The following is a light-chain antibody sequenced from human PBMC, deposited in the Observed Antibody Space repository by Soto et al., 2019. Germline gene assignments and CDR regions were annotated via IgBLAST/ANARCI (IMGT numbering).Light chain of an antibody. J-gene: IGLJ2*01. Sequence: QSALTQPASVSGSPGQSITISCTGTSSDIGGYNYVSWYQQHPGKAPKLMIYDVSHRPSGVSNRFSGSKSGNTASLTISGLQAEDGADYYCASYASSNTVLFGGGTKLTVL. CDR2: DVS. CDR3: ASYASSNTVL. V-gene: IGLV2-14*03. CDR1: SSDIGGYNY.